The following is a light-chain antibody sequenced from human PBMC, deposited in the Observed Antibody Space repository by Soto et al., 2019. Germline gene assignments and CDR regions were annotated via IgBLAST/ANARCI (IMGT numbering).Light chain of an antibody. CDR2: DVS. V-gene: IGLV2-14*01. CDR3: SSYTSSSTGVV. Sequence: QSVLTQPASVSRSPGQSITISCTGTSSDVGGYNYVSWYQQHPGKAPKLMIYDVSNRPSGVSNRFSGSKSGNTASLTISGLQAEDEADYYCSSYTSSSTGVVFGGGTKLTVL. J-gene: IGLJ2*01. CDR1: SSDVGGYNY.